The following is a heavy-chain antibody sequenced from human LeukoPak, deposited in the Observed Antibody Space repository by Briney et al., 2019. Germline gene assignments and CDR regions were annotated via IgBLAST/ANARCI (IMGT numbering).Heavy chain of an antibody. CDR2: ISGGGGST. CDR3: AKDWALLLWFGELGFDY. V-gene: IGHV3-23*01. Sequence: GGSLRLSCAASGFTFSSYSMNWVRQAPGKGLEWVSAISGGGGSTYYADSVKGRFTISRDNSKNTLYLQMNSLRAEDTAVYYCAKDWALLLWFGELGFDYWGQGTLVTVSS. J-gene: IGHJ4*02. CDR1: GFTFSSYS. D-gene: IGHD3-10*01.